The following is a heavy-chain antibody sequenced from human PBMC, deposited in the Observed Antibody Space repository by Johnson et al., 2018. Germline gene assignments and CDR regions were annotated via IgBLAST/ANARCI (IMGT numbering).Heavy chain of an antibody. V-gene: IGHV3-23*04. J-gene: IGHJ6*03. D-gene: IGHD3-3*01. CDR2: ISGSGGST. CDR3: ALYDFWSGYYAPYYYYYMDV. CDR1: GFTFSSYA. Sequence: VQLVESGGGLVQPGGSLRLSCAASGFTFSSYAMSWVRQAPGKGRAWVSAISGSGGSTYYADSVKGRFTISRDHSKNTLYLQMNSLRAEDTAVYNCALYDFWSGYYAPYYYYYMDVWGKGTTVTVS.